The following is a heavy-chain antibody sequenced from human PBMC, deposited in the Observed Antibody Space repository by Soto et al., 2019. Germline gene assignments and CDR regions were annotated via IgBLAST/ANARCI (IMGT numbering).Heavy chain of an antibody. Sequence: GGSLRLSCAASGFTFTRYSMNWVRQAPGKGLEWVSSISSTTNYIYYGDSMKGRFAISRDNAKNSLYLEMNSLRAEDTAVYYCARESEDLTSNFDYRGQGTLVTVSS. V-gene: IGHV3-21*06. CDR3: ARESEDLTSNFDY. J-gene: IGHJ4*02. CDR2: ISSTTNYI. CDR1: GFTFTRYS.